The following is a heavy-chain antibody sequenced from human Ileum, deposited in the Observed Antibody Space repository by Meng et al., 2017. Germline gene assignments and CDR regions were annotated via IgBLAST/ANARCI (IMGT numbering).Heavy chain of an antibody. CDR3: ARECSQAGMDA. V-gene: IGHV1-2*06. D-gene: IGHD3-10*02. CDR2: MNPNSGGT. Sequence: ASVKVSCKASGYTFTGCYMHWVRQAPGQGLEWMGRMNPNSGGTNYAQKFQGRVTMTRDTSNSTAYMELSSLRSDDTAVYFCARECSQAGMDAWGQGTTVTVSS. CDR1: GYTFTGCY. J-gene: IGHJ6*02.